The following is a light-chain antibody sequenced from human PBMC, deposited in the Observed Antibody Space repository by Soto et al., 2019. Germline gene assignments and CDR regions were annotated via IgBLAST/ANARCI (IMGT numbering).Light chain of an antibody. Sequence: EIVLTQSPGTLSLSPGERATLSCTPSQRISSTYLAWYQQKPGQAPRLLIYGTSNRATGVPDRFSGSGSGTDLTLTISRLEPEEFAVYYCHQYGSPFGGGTKVEIK. J-gene: IGKJ4*01. V-gene: IGKV3-20*01. CDR2: GTS. CDR1: QRISSTY. CDR3: HQYGSP.